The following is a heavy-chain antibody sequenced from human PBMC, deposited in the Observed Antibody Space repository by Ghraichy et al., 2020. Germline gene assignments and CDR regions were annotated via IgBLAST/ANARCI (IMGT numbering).Heavy chain of an antibody. CDR1: GGTFSSYA. V-gene: IGHV1-69*04. CDR2: IIPILGIA. J-gene: IGHJ5*02. CDR3: ARDSRYCSSTSCKFDP. D-gene: IGHD2-2*01. Sequence: SVKVSCKASGGTFSSYAISWVRQAPGQGLEWMGRIIPILGIANYAQKFQGRVTITADKSTSTAYMELSSLRSEDTAVYYCARDSRYCSSTSCKFDPWGQEPWSPSPQ.